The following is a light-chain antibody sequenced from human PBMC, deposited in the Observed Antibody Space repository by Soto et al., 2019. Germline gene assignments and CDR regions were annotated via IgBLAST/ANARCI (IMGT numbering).Light chain of an antibody. CDR1: SSNIGGTNY. Sequence: QSVLTQPPSASGTPGQKVFISCSGSSSNIGGTNYAYWYQQLPGAAPKLLMHSNNLRPSGVPERISGSKFGTAASLAISGLRSEDEAVYYCASWDDRLGAVIFGGGKKVTVL. J-gene: IGLJ2*01. CDR2: SNN. CDR3: ASWDDRLGAVI. V-gene: IGLV1-47*02.